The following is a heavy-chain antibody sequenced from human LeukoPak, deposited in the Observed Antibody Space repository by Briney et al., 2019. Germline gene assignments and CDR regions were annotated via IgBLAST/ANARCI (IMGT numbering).Heavy chain of an antibody. CDR1: GFAFSSYS. D-gene: IGHD5-12*01. J-gene: IGHJ3*02. CDR3: ARGVYSGYVVNAFDI. Sequence: GGSLRLSCAASGFAFSSYSMNWVRQAPGMGLEWVSSISGSSSYIYYTDSVKGRFTISKDNAKNSLYLQMNSPRAEDTAVYYCARGVYSGYVVNAFDIWGQGTMVTVSS. V-gene: IGHV3-21*01. CDR2: ISGSSSYI.